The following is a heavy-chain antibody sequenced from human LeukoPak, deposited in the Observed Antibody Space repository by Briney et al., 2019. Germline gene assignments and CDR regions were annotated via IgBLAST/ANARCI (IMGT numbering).Heavy chain of an antibody. J-gene: IGHJ4*02. CDR2: IYNSGST. V-gene: IGHV4-59*01. D-gene: IGHD3-16*01. CDR3: ARWGGYSDY. Sequence: SETLSPTCTVSGGSISSYNWTWIRQPPGKGLEWIGYIYNSGSTSCNPSLKSRVTISVDTSKNQFSLKLSSVTAADTAVYYCARWGGYSDYWGQGTLVTVSS. CDR1: GGSISSYN.